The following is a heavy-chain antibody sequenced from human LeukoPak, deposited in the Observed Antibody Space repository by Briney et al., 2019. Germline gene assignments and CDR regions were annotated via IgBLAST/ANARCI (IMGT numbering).Heavy chain of an antibody. Sequence: SETLSLTCTVSGGSISSYYWSWIRQPPGKGLEWIGYIYYSGSTNYNPSLKSRVTISVDTSKNQFSLKLSSVTAADTAVYYCARMGTYYYYGMDVWGQGTTDTVSS. CDR1: GGSISSYY. J-gene: IGHJ6*02. CDR3: ARMGTYYYYGMDV. V-gene: IGHV4-59*01. CDR2: IYYSGST.